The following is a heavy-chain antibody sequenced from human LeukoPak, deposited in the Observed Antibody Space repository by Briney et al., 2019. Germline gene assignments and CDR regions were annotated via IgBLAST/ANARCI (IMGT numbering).Heavy chain of an antibody. CDR2: INHSGST. Sequence: SETLSLTCAVYGGSFSGYYWSWIRQPPGKGLEWIGEINHSGSTNYNPSLKSRVTISVDTSKNQFSLKLSSVTAADTAVCYCARGVGYCTNGVCYGFLGKWYFDYWGQGTLVTVSS. CDR1: GGSFSGYY. J-gene: IGHJ4*02. D-gene: IGHD2-8*01. V-gene: IGHV4-34*01. CDR3: ARGVGYCTNGVCYGFLGKWYFDY.